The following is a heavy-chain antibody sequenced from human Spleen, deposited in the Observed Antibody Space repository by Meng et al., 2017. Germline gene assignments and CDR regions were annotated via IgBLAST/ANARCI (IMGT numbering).Heavy chain of an antibody. CDR1: GLSFTDAW. D-gene: IGHD6-13*01. CDR2: IKRNSDGGTT. CDR3: ATGAAAADH. Sequence: GGSLRLSCVASGLSFTDAWMSWVRQAPGKGLEWVGRIKRNSDGGTTDYAAPVKGRFTISRDDSKNTLYLQMDSLITEDTALYFCATGAAAADHWGQGTRVTGYS. V-gene: IGHV3-15*01. J-gene: IGHJ4*02.